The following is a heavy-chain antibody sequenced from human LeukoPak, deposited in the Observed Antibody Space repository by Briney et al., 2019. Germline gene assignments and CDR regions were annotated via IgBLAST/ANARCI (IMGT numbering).Heavy chain of an antibody. CDR1: GFTFSTYD. CDR3: AKDPYGTRYFDY. D-gene: IGHD2-2*01. J-gene: IGHJ4*02. V-gene: IGHV3-23*01. CDR2: ISGSGGST. Sequence: GGTLRLSCAASGFTFSTYDMSWVRQAPGKGLEWVSAISGSGGSTYYADSVKGRFTISRDNSKSTLYLQMTSLRAEDSAVYYCAKDPYGTRYFDYWGQGTLVTVSS.